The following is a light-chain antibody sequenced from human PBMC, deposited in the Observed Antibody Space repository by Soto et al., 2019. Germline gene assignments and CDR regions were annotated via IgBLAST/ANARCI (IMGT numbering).Light chain of an antibody. J-gene: IGKJ1*01. CDR1: QGISSY. CDR2: AAS. CDR3: QQFNSFPRT. V-gene: IGKV1-9*01. Sequence: DIQLTQSPSFLSASVGDRVTVTCRASQGISSYLAWYQQKPGKAPKLLIYAASTLQSGVSSRFSGSGSGTEFTLTISSLQTEDFATYYCQQFNSFPRTFGLGTKVEIK.